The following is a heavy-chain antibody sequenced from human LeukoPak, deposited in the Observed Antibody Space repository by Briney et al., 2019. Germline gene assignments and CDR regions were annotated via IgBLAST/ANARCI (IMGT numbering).Heavy chain of an antibody. CDR1: GYSFTTYW. Sequence: GESLKISCKGSGYSFTTYWIGWVRQMPGKGLEWMGIIYPGDSDTRYRPSFQGQVTISADKSISTAYLQWSSLKASDTAMYYFGRRTSNWSLDYWGQGTLVTVSS. D-gene: IGHD4-11*01. CDR3: GRRTSNWSLDY. J-gene: IGHJ4*02. V-gene: IGHV5-51*01. CDR2: IYPGDSDT.